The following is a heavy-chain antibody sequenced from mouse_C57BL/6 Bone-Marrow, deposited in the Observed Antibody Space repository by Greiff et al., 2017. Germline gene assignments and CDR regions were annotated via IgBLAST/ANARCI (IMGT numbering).Heavy chain of an antibody. V-gene: IGHV1-55*01. Sequence: QVQLQQPGAELVKPGASVKMSCKASGYTFTSYWITWVKQRPGQGLEWIGDIYPGSGSTTYNEKFKGKATMTVDTSSSTAYMQLSSLTYEDSAVYYCARQLGGWLAYWGQGTLVTVSA. D-gene: IGHD3-1*01. CDR2: IYPGSGST. CDR3: ARQLGGWLAY. J-gene: IGHJ3*01. CDR1: GYTFTSYW.